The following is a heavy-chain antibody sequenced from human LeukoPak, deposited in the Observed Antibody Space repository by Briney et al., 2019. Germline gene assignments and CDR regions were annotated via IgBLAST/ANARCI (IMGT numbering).Heavy chain of an antibody. J-gene: IGHJ4*02. V-gene: IGHV3-15*01. CDR1: GFTFSDAW. D-gene: IGHD1-14*01. Sequence: GGSLRLSCAASGFTFSDAWMTWVRQAPGKGLEWVGRIKSKADGGTTDYAAPVKGRFTISRDDSENTLYLQMSSLKTEDTAVYYCTTDISAVLLWGQGTLVTVSS. CDR3: TTDISAVLL. CDR2: IKSKADGGTT.